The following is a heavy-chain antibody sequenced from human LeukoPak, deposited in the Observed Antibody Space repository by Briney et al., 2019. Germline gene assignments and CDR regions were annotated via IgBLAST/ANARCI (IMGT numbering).Heavy chain of an antibody. J-gene: IGHJ3*02. V-gene: IGHV3-11*06. CDR2: ISSSSDYT. Sequence: GGSLRLSCTASGFTFSDYYMSWIRQAPGKGLEWVSYISSSSDYTKYADSVKGRFTISRDNAKSSLYLQMNSLRDEDTAVYYCARTLVSGLDAFDIWGQGTMVTVSS. CDR3: ARTLVSGLDAFDI. D-gene: IGHD3-10*01. CDR1: GFTFSDYY.